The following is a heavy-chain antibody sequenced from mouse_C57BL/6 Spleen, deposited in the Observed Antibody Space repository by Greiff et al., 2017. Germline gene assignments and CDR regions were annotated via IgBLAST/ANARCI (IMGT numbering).Heavy chain of an antibody. J-gene: IGHJ4*01. D-gene: IGHD4-1*01. CDR2: IYWDDDK. Sequence: QVTLKESGPGILQSSQTLSLTCSFSGFSLSTSGMGVSWIRQPSGKGLEWLAHIYWDDDKRYNPSLKSRLTISKNTSRNQVFLKITSVDTADTATYYCARRYEPLTGTWAMDYWGQGTSVTVSS. V-gene: IGHV8-12*01. CDR1: GFSLSTSGMG. CDR3: ARRYEPLTGTWAMDY.